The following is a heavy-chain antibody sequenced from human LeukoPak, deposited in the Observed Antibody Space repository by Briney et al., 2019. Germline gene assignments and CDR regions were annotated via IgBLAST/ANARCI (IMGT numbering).Heavy chain of an antibody. CDR2: ISGSGGST. D-gene: IGHD2-2*01. V-gene: IGHV3-23*01. CDR1: GFTFSSYA. J-gene: IGHJ4*02. Sequence: GGSLRLSCAASGFTFSSYAMSWVRQAPGKGLEWVSAISGSGGSTYYADSVRGRFTISRDNSKNTLYLQMNSLRAEDTAVYYCAKVGGYCSSTSCSDYWGQGTLVTVSS. CDR3: AKVGGYCSSTSCSDY.